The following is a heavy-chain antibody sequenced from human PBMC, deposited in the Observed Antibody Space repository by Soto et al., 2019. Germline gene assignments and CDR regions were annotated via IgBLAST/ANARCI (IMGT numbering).Heavy chain of an antibody. CDR1: GGSISTFY. CDR3: AISSTGTYRKFDH. CDR2: TYYSGST. J-gene: IGHJ4*02. D-gene: IGHD1-1*01. Sequence: SETLSLTCTVSGGSISTFYWSWIRQPPGKGLEWIGYTYYSGSTNYNPSLKSRVTISLHTSKNQFSLNLTSLTAADTAVYYCAISSTGTYRKFDHWGQGTLVTVSS. V-gene: IGHV4-59*08.